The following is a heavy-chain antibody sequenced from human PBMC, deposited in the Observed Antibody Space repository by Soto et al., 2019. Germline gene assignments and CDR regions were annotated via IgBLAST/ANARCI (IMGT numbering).Heavy chain of an antibody. CDR3: TTVTTPLDA. CDR2: ITRDGNST. CDR1: GFTFSNFW. Sequence: GGSRRLSCAASGFTFSNFWMHWVRQAPGKGLVWVSRITRDGNSTIYADFVKGRFTVSRDNARNTVYLQMNSLRVDDTAVYYCTTVTTPLDAWGRGTLVTVSS. V-gene: IGHV3-74*01. J-gene: IGHJ5*02. D-gene: IGHD1-1*01.